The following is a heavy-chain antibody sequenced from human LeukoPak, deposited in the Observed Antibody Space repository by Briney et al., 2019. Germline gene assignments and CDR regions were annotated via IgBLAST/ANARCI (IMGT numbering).Heavy chain of an antibody. J-gene: IGHJ4*02. CDR1: GGTFSSYA. V-gene: IGHV1-69*13. CDR2: IIPIFGTA. Sequence: GASVKVSCKASGGTFSSYAISWVRQAPGQGLEWMGGIIPIFGTANYAQKFQGRVTITADESTSTAYMELSSLRSEDTAVYYCARSQITMIVVVIPYFDYWGQGTLVTVSS. CDR3: ARSQITMIVVVIPYFDY. D-gene: IGHD3-22*01.